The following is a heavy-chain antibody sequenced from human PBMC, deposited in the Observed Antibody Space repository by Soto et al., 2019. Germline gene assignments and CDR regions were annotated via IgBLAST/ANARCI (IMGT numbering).Heavy chain of an antibody. J-gene: IGHJ6*02. CDR1: GYIFTGYY. D-gene: IGHD1-26*01. Sequence: QVQLVQSGAEVKKPGASVKVSCKASGYIFTGYYMHWVRQAPGQGLEWMGWINPNSGGTNYAQKFQGWVTMTRDTSLSTAYMELSRLRSDDTAVYYCARGGSYVVGPLYYGMDVSGQGTTVTVSS. CDR2: INPNSGGT. CDR3: ARGGSYVVGPLYYGMDV. V-gene: IGHV1-2*04.